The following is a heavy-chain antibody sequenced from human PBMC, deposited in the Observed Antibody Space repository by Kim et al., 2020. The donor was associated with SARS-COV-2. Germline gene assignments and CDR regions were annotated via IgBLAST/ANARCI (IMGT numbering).Heavy chain of an antibody. J-gene: IGHJ4*02. CDR2: ISGSGGST. V-gene: IGHV3-23*01. D-gene: IGHD2-2*01. CDR1: GFTFSSYA. CDR3: AKDGRGPDVPYYFDY. Sequence: GGSLRLSCAASGFTFSSYAMSWVRQAPGKGLEWVSAISGSGGSTYYADSVKGRFTISRDNSKNTLYLQMNSLRAEDTAVYYCAKDGRGPDVPYYFDYWGQGTLVTVSS.